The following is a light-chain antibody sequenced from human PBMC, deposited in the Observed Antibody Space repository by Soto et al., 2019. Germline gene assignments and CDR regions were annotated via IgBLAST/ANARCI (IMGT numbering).Light chain of an antibody. CDR3: QQYGSSPPIT. V-gene: IGKV3-20*01. J-gene: IGKJ3*01. Sequence: EILLTQSPGTLSLSPGERATLSCRASQSVSSSYLAWYQQKPGQAPSLLIYGASKRATGIPDRFSGSGSGTDFTLTISRLEPEDFAVYYCQQYGSSPPITCGPGTKVDIK. CDR2: GAS. CDR1: QSVSSSY.